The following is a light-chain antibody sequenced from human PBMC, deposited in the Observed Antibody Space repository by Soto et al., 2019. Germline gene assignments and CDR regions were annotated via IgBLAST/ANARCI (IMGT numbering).Light chain of an antibody. Sequence: EIVMTQSPATLSVSPGERATLSCRASQSVSSSLAWYQQKPGQAPRLLIYVASTRATGIPARFSGSGSGTDFTLTISSLQSEDFAVYYCQQYNNWPWTFGQGTKV. CDR3: QQYNNWPWT. CDR1: QSVSSS. V-gene: IGKV3-15*01. CDR2: VAS. J-gene: IGKJ1*01.